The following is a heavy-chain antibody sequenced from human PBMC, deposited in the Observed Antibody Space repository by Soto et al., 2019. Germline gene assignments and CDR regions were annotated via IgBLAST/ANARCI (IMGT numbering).Heavy chain of an antibody. CDR3: ARDGVDTAMADYYYGMDV. CDR2: IIPIFGIA. V-gene: IGHV1-69*01. J-gene: IGHJ6*02. Sequence: QVQLVQSGAEVKKPGSSVKVSCKASGGTFSSYAISWVRQAPGQGLEWMGGIIPIFGIANYAQKFQGRVTITADESTSTAYMELSSLRSEDTAVYYCARDGVDTAMADYYYGMDVWGQGTTVTVSS. CDR1: GGTFSSYA. D-gene: IGHD5-18*01.